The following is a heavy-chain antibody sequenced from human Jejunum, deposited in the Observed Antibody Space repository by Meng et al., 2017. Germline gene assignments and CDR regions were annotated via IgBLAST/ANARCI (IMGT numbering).Heavy chain of an antibody. CDR3: ARFCTETRCSVN. D-gene: IGHD2-8*02. Sequence: ASVKVSCKASGYSFTSYGINWVRQAPGQGLEWMGWINTNTGNPMYAQGFTGRFVFSLDTSVSTAYLQISSLKADDTAIYYCARFCTETRCSVNWGQGTLVTVSS. CDR2: INTNTGNP. J-gene: IGHJ4*02. CDR1: GYSFTSYG. V-gene: IGHV7-4-1*02.